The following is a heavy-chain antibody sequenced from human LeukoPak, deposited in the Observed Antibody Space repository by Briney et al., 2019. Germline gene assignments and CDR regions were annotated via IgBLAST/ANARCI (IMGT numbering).Heavy chain of an antibody. J-gene: IGHJ5*02. CDR1: GGSISTSSYY. V-gene: IGHV4-39*07. CDR2: IFYSGST. D-gene: IGHD1-14*01. Sequence: PSETLSLTCTVSGGSISTSSYYWGWVRQPPGKGLEWIGNIFYSGSTYYSPSLKSRVTISLDTSRNQFSLKLNSVTAADTAVYYCARRPGGRGPRRDNWFDPWGQGTLVTVSS. CDR3: ARRPGGRGPRRDNWFDP.